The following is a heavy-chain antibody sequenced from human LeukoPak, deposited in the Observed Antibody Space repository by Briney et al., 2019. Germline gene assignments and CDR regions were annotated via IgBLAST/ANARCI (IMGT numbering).Heavy chain of an antibody. CDR1: NYTFTHYG. CDR2: IGYNVIA. J-gene: IGHJ4*02. V-gene: IGHV1-18*01. D-gene: IGHD2-15*01. Sequence: APVKDSCKRSNYTFTHYGMAGVPQAPGHGLQWMGWIGYNVIADYAQNLQGRVTTTTDSSTDTAYMELTSLTSDDAAVYYSVRYGGHNLELDYWGQGTLVIVSS. CDR3: VRYGGHNLELDY.